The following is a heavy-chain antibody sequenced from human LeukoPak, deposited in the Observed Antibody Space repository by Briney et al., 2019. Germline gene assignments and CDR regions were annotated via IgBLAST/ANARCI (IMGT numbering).Heavy chain of an antibody. D-gene: IGHD3-22*01. CDR2: ISWDGGST. V-gene: IGHV3-43D*03. CDR3: AKDIDSSGYYWLDY. J-gene: IGHJ4*02. Sequence: GSLRLSCAASGFTFDDYAMHWVRQAPGKGLEWVSLISWDGGSTYYADSVKGRFTISRDNSKNSLYLQMNSLRAEDTALYYCAKDIDSSGYYWLDYWGQGTLVTVSS. CDR1: GFTFDDYA.